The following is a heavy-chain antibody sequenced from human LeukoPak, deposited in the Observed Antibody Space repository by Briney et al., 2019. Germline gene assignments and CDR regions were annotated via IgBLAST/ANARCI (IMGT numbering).Heavy chain of an antibody. D-gene: IGHD3-10*02. CDR3: ARDVLSISNYYYYGMDV. V-gene: IGHV4-61*01. Sequence: SETLSLTCTVSGGSVSSGSYYWSWIRQPPGKGLEWIGYIYYSGSTNYNPSLKSRVTISVDTSKNQFSLKLSSVTAADTAVYYCARDVLSISNYYYYGMDVRGQGTTVTASS. CDR2: IYYSGST. CDR1: GGSVSSGSYY. J-gene: IGHJ6*02.